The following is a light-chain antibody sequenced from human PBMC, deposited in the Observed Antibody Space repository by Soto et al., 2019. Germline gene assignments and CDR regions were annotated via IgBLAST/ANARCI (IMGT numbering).Light chain of an antibody. CDR2: SNN. Sequence: QSALTQPPSASGTPGQRVTISCSGSSSNIGSNYVYWYQQLPGTAPKLLIYSNNQRPSGVPDRFSGSKSGTSASLAINGLRSEDETDYYCAAWDDSLSVVVFGGGTKLTVL. V-gene: IGLV1-47*02. CDR1: SSNIGSNY. J-gene: IGLJ2*01. CDR3: AAWDDSLSVVV.